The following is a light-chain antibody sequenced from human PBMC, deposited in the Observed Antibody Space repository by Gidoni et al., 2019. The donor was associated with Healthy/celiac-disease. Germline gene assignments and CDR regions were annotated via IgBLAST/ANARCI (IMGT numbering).Light chain of an antibody. J-gene: IGKJ5*01. CDR2: KAS. Sequence: DIQMTQSPPTLSASVGDRVTITCRASQSISSWLAWYQQKPGKAPKLLIYKASSLESGVPSRFSGSGSGTEVTLTISSLQPDDFATYYCQQYNSYPITFGQGTRLEIK. V-gene: IGKV1-5*03. CDR3: QQYNSYPIT. CDR1: QSISSW.